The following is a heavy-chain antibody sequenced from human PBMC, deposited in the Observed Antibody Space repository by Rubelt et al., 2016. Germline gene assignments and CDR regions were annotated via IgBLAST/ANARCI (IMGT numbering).Heavy chain of an antibody. J-gene: IGHJ4*02. Sequence: AASVFTFDDYTMHWVRQAPGKGLEWVSLISWDGGSTYYADSVKGRFTISSDNSQTSLYLQMNSLRTEDTALYYCAKDLSKLLWFGEGFDYWGQGTLVTVSS. V-gene: IGHV3-43*01. D-gene: IGHD3-10*01. CDR2: ISWDGGST. CDR1: VFTFDDYT. CDR3: AKDLSKLLWFGEGFDY.